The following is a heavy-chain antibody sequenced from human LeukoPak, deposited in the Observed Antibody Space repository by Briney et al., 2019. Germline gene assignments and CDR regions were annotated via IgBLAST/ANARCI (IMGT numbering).Heavy chain of an antibody. CDR1: GFTFSDYY. CDR3: TKGGQSSSWFWVD. CDR2: IKQGGSEK. D-gene: IGHD6-13*01. J-gene: IGHJ4*02. Sequence: GGSLRLSCAASGFTFSDYYMSWVRQAPGRGLEWVANIKQGGSEKYYVDSVRGRFTISRDDAKNSLYLQMNSLRDEDTAVYYCTKGGQSSSWFWVDWGQGTLVTVSS. V-gene: IGHV3-7*01.